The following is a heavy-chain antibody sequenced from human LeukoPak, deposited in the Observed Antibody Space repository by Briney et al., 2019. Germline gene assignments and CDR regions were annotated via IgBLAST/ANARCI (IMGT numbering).Heavy chain of an antibody. Sequence: ASVKVSCKASGYTFTGYYMHWVRQAPGQGLEWMGWINPNSGNTGYAQKFQGRVTITRNTSISTAYMELSSLRSEDTAVYYCAGGPAYSSSWSYYYYYYMDVWGKGTTVTVSS. CDR2: INPNSGNT. J-gene: IGHJ6*03. D-gene: IGHD6-13*01. CDR1: GYTFTGYY. V-gene: IGHV1-8*03. CDR3: AGGPAYSSSWSYYYYYYMDV.